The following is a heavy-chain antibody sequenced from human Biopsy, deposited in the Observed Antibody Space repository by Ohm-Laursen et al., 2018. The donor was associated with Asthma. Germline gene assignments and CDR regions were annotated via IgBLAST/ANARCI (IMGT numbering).Heavy chain of an antibody. CDR1: GGSFSGYY. CDR3: ARITNDRIAAAGWYYYYGMDV. CDR2: INNSGST. V-gene: IGHV4-34*01. Sequence: TLSLTCAVYGGSFSGYYWSWIRQPPGKGLEWIGEINNSGSTNYNPSLKSRVPISVDTSKNQFSLKLSSGTAADTAVYYCARITNDRIAAAGWYYYYGMDVWGQGTTVTVSS. D-gene: IGHD6-13*01. J-gene: IGHJ6*02.